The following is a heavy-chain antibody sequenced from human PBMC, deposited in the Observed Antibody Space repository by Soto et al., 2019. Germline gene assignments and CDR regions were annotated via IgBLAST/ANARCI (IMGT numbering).Heavy chain of an antibody. J-gene: IGHJ4*02. Sequence: SETLSLTCTVSGASISSGGYYWGWLRQHPGKGLKWIGYIYYSGSTYYNPSLKSRVAISVDTSKNQFSLKLSSVTAADTAVYYCARQATYGDFDYWGQGTLVTVSS. D-gene: IGHD1-26*01. CDR3: ARQATYGDFDY. CDR1: GASISSGGYY. CDR2: IYYSGST. V-gene: IGHV4-31*03.